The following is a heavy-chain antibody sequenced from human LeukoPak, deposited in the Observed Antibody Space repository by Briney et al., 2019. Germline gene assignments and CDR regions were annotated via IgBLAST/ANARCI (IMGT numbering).Heavy chain of an antibody. D-gene: IGHD2-2*02. CDR1: GYTFTGYY. V-gene: IGHV1-2*02. CDR3: ARAPRVYCSSTSCYTPWFDP. J-gene: IGHJ5*02. Sequence: GASVKVSCKASGYTFTGYYMHWVRQAPGQGLEWMGWINPNSGGTNYAQKFQGRVTMIRDTSISTAYMELSRLRSDDTAVYYCARAPRVYCSSTSCYTPWFDPWGQGTLVTVSS. CDR2: INPNSGGT.